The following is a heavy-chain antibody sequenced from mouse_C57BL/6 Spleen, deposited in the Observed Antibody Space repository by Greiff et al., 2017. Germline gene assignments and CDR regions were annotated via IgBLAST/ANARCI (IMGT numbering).Heavy chain of an antibody. J-gene: IGHJ4*01. CDR2: IDPSDSYT. V-gene: IGHV1-59*01. CDR3: ARLTSLIYAMDY. CDR1: GYTFTSYW. D-gene: IGHD2-4*01. Sequence: VQLQQPGAELVRPGTSVKLSCKASGYTFTSYWMHWVKQRPGQGLEWIGVIDPSDSYTNYNQKFKGKATLTVDTSSSTAYMQLSSLTSEDSAVYYCARLTSLIYAMDYWGQGTSVTVSS.